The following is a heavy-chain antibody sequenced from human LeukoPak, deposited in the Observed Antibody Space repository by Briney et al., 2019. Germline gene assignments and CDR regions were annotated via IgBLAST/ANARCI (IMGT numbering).Heavy chain of an antibody. J-gene: IGHJ5*02. CDR3: ARHVGYGNNWFDP. Sequence: SETLSLTCTVSGGSISSYYWSWIRQPPGKGLEWIGYIYYSGSTNYSPSLKSRVTISVDTSKNQFSLKLRSLTAADTAVYYCARHVGYGNNWFDPWGQGTLVTVSS. CDR1: GGSISSYY. V-gene: IGHV4-59*08. CDR2: IYYSGST. D-gene: IGHD5-18*01.